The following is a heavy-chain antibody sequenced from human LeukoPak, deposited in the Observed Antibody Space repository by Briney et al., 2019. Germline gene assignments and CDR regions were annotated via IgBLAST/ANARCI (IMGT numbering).Heavy chain of an antibody. Sequence: GGSLRLSCGASGFTFSSYSMNWVRQAPGKGLEWVSYISSSSSIMYYADSVKGRFTISRDNAKNSLYLEMNSLRAEDTAVYYCARDDSTGYYYLDGWGQGTLVTVSS. CDR3: ARDDSTGYYYLDG. D-gene: IGHD3-22*01. V-gene: IGHV3-48*04. CDR1: GFTFSSYS. J-gene: IGHJ4*02. CDR2: ISSSSSIM.